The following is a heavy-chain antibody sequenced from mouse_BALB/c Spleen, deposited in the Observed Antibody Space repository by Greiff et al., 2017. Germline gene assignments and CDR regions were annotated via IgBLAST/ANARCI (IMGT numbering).Heavy chain of an antibody. V-gene: IGHV5-12-1*01. CDR2: ISSGGGST. CDR1: GFAFSSYD. Sequence: EVQLVESGGGLVKPGGSLKLSCAASGFAFSSYDMSWVRQTPEKRLEWVAYISSGGGSTYYPDTVKGRFTISRDNAKNTLYLQMSSLKSEDTDMFYCARGDVYGNCAHYWGQGTTLTVSS. D-gene: IGHD2-1*01. CDR3: ARGDVYGNCAHY. J-gene: IGHJ2*01.